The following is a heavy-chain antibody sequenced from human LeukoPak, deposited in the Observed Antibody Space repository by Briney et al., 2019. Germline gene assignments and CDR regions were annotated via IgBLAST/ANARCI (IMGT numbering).Heavy chain of an antibody. J-gene: IGHJ4*02. Sequence: SGTLSLTCAVSGGSISSSNWWSWVRQPPGKGLEWIGEIYHSGSTNYNPSLKSRVTISVDKSTNQFSLKLSSVTVADTAVYYCARSEYYGDYDNSWGQGTLVTVSS. CDR1: GGSISSSNW. CDR3: ARSEYYGDYDNS. D-gene: IGHD4-17*01. V-gene: IGHV4-4*02. CDR2: IYHSGST.